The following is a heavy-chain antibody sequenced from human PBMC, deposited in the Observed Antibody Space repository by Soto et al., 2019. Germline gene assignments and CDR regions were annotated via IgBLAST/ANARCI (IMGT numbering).Heavy chain of an antibody. CDR2: ISGSGGST. J-gene: IGHJ4*02. CDR3: AKDQLDPYYYDSSGYHQGFDY. D-gene: IGHD3-22*01. Sequence: EVQLLESGGGLVQPGGSLRLSCAASGFTFSSYAMSWVRQAPGKGLEWVSAISGSGGSTYYADSVKGRFTISRDNSKNTLYLQMNSLRAEDTAVYYCAKDQLDPYYYDSSGYHQGFDYWGQGTLVTVSS. V-gene: IGHV3-23*01. CDR1: GFTFSSYA.